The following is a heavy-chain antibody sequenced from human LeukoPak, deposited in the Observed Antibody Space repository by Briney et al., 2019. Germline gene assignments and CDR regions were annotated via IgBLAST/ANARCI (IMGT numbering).Heavy chain of an antibody. CDR3: ARELGDAFDI. CDR1: GFTFSSYS. CDR2: ISSSGSYI. D-gene: IGHD7-27*01. V-gene: IGHV3-21*01. Sequence: PGGSLRLSCAASGFTFSSYSMNWVRQAPGKGLEWVSSISSSGSYIYYADSVKGRFTISRDNAKNSLYLQMNSLRAEDTAVYYCARELGDAFDIWGQGTMVTVSS. J-gene: IGHJ3*02.